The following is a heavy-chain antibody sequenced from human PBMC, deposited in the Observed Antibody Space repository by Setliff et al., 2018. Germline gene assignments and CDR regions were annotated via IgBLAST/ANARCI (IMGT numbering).Heavy chain of an antibody. CDR1: GYTFTSYG. Sequence: ASVKVSCKASGYTFTSYGISWVRQAPGQGXEWXXXXXXXXXXXXXAQXXXGRVTMTTDTSTSTAYMELRSLRSDDTAVYYCARRAPAAMADAFDIWGQGTMVTVSS. CDR3: ARRAPAAMADAFDI. D-gene: IGHD2-2*01. J-gene: IGHJ3*02. V-gene: IGHV1-18*01. CDR2: XXXXXXXX.